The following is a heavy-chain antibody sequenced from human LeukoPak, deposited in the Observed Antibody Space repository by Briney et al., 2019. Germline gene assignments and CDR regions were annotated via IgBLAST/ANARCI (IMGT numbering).Heavy chain of an antibody. CDR3: ARETGTTGTAYDAFDI. CDR2: IYYSGST. Sequence: SETLSLTCTVSGGSISSYYWSWIRQPPGKGLEWIGYIYYSGSTNYNPSLKSRVTISVDTSKNQFSLKLSSVTAADTAVYYCARETGTTGTAYDAFDIWGQGTMVTVSS. D-gene: IGHD1-1*01. CDR1: GGSISSYY. V-gene: IGHV4-59*01. J-gene: IGHJ3*02.